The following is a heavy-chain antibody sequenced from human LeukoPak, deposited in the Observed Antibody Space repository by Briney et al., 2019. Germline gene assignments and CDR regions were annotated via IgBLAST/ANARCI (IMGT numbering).Heavy chain of an antibody. CDR2: INPNSGGT. D-gene: IGHD2-2*01. V-gene: IGHV1-2*02. CDR3: ARGINYCSSTSCLDY. J-gene: IGHJ4*02. CDR1: GYTFTVYY. Sequence: ASVKVSCKASGYTFTVYYMHWVRQAPGQGLEWMGWINPNSGGTNYAQKFQGRVTMTRDTSISTAYMELSRLRSDDTAVYYCARGINYCSSTSCLDYWGQGTLVTVSS.